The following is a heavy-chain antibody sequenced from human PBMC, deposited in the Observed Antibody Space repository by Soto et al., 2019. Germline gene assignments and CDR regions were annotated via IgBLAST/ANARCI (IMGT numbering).Heavy chain of an antibody. V-gene: IGHV1-69*13. CDR2: IIPIFGTA. J-gene: IGHJ4*02. CDR1: GGTFSSYA. Sequence: SVKVSCKASGGTFSSYAISWVRQAPGQGLEWMGGIIPIFGTANYAQKFQGRVTITADESTSTAYMELSSLRSEDTAVYYCARLGKGTNYFDYWGQGTLVTVSS. CDR3: ARLGKGTNYFDY.